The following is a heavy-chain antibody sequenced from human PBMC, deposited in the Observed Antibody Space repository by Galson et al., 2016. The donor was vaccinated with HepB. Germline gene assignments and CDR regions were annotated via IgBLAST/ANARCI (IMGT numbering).Heavy chain of an antibody. D-gene: IGHD2/OR15-2a*01. Sequence: TLSLTCAVYGGSFSVNCWNWVRLSPGKGLEWIGEIDYNGGTNYNASLKSRVNISVDKSKNQFSLKLSSVTAADTAVYYCARRKADETFYDYVMDVWGQGTPVTVSS. J-gene: IGHJ6*02. CDR2: IDYNGGT. V-gene: IGHV4-34*01. CDR3: ARRKADETFYDYVMDV. CDR1: GGSFSVNC.